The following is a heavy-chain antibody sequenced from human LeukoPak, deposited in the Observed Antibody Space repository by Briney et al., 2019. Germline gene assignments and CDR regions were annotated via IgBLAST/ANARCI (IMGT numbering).Heavy chain of an antibody. CDR1: GGTFSSYA. V-gene: IGHV1-69*13. CDR2: IIPIFGTA. Sequence: ASVKVSCKASGGTFSSYAISWVRQAPGQGLEWMGGIIPIFGTANYAQKFQGRVTITADESTSTAYMELSSLRSEDTAVYYCARDRRDEQLWYIGHFDPWGQGTLVTVSS. D-gene: IGHD5-18*01. CDR3: ARDRRDEQLWYIGHFDP. J-gene: IGHJ5*02.